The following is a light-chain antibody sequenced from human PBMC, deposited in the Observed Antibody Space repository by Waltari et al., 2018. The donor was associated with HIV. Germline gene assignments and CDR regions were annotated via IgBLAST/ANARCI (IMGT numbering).Light chain of an antibody. V-gene: IGLV1-44*01. J-gene: IGLJ3*02. CDR3: AAWDDSLNAWV. Sequence: QSVLTQPPSASGTPGQRVSISCSGSSSNIGSNIVNWYQQLPGTAPKLLIYSNKQRPSGVPDRVAGSKAGTSGSLASSGLQSEDEADYYCAAWDDSLNAWVFGGGTKLTVL. CDR2: SNK. CDR1: SSNIGSNI.